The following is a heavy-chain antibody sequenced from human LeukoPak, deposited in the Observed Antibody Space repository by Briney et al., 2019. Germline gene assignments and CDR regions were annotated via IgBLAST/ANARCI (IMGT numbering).Heavy chain of an antibody. CDR1: AGSVNSQY. CDR3: ARPAPRYCGGGSGNAFDI. J-gene: IGHJ3*02. V-gene: IGHV4-4*09. D-gene: IGHD2-21*01. Sequence: PSENLSRNCTVSAGSVNSQYWSWIRQPPGKGLEWIGYISPTGLATSNPSLKNRVTVSLDTSKNQFSLTLSSATAADTAVYYCARPAPRYCGGGSGNAFDIWGQGILVTVSS. CDR2: ISPTGLA.